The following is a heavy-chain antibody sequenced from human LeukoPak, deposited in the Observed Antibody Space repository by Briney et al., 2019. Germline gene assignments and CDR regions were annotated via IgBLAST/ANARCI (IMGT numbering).Heavy chain of an antibody. D-gene: IGHD6-13*01. CDR2: ISSNGGST. CDR1: GFTFSSYA. Sequence: SGGSLRLSCAASGFTFSSYAMHWVRQAPGKGLEYVSAISSNGGSTYYANSVKGRFTISRDNSKNTLYLQMGSLRAEDMAVYYCARVKYRSSWYEGDWFDPWGQGTLVTVSS. CDR3: ARVKYRSSWYEGDWFDP. J-gene: IGHJ5*02. V-gene: IGHV3-64*01.